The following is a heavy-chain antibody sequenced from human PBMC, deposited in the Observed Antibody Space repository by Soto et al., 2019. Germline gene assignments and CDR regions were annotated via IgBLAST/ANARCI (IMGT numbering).Heavy chain of an antibody. CDR2: INPSGGST. V-gene: IGHV1-46*03. J-gene: IGHJ3*02. CDR3: ARDSGPYCSSTSCYLSPAAFDI. D-gene: IGHD2-2*01. Sequence: ASVKVSCKASGYTFTSYYMHWVRQAPGQGLEWMGIINPSGGSTSYAQKFQGRVTMTRDTSTSTVYMDLSSLRSEDTAVYYCARDSGPYCSSTSCYLSPAAFDIWGQGTMVTVSS. CDR1: GYTFTSYY.